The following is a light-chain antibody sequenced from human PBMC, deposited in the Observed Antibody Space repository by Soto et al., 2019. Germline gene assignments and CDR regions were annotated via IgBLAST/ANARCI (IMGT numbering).Light chain of an antibody. CDR3: ATWDDSLNGL. V-gene: IGLV1-44*01. J-gene: IGLJ2*01. CDR2: SNN. CDR1: SSNIGSNA. Sequence: QSVLTQPPSAYGTPGQRVTISCSGRSSNIGSNAVNWYQQLPGTAPKLLIYSNNQRPSGVPDRFSGSKSGTSASLAISGLQSEDEADYYCATWDDSLNGLFGGGTKLTVL.